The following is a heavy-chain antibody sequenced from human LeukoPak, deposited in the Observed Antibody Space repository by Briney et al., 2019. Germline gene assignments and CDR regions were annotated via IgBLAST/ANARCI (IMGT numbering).Heavy chain of an antibody. D-gene: IGHD5-18*01. CDR3: ARDLSGIAGYTYGRGIDY. CDR1: GFTFSSYA. Sequence: GGSLRLSCAASGFTFSSYAMHWVRQAPGKGLEWVANIKKDGSEKYYVDAVKGRFTISRDNAKTSLYLQMNSLRAEDTAVYYCARDLSGIAGYTYGRGIDYWGQGTLVTVSS. V-gene: IGHV3-7*01. J-gene: IGHJ4*02. CDR2: IKKDGSEK.